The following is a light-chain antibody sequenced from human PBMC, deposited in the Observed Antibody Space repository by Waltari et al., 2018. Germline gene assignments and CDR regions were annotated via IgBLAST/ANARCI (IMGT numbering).Light chain of an antibody. Sequence: EIVLTQSPGHLSLSPGERAPLSCRSSQNFASNFLAWYQQTPGQAPRLLIYGATSRVTGIPDRFSGSGSGTDFTLTISRLEPVDVAVYYCQQYDFSVPLTFGGGTKVEIK. CDR2: GAT. CDR1: QNFASNF. V-gene: IGKV3-20*01. CDR3: QQYDFSVPLT. J-gene: IGKJ4*01.